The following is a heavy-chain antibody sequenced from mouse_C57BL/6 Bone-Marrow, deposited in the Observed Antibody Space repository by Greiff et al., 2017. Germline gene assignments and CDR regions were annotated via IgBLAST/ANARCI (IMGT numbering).Heavy chain of an antibody. J-gene: IGHJ1*03. D-gene: IGHD1-1*01. Sequence: EVNLVESGGGLVKPGGSLKLSCAASGFTFSDYGMHWVRQAPEQGLEWVAYISSGSSTIYYADTVKGRVTISRDKAKNTLFLQMTSLRSEDTAMYYCATTVVAYWYFDVWGTGTTVTVSS. V-gene: IGHV5-17*01. CDR3: ATTVVAYWYFDV. CDR1: GFTFSDYG. CDR2: ISSGSSTI.